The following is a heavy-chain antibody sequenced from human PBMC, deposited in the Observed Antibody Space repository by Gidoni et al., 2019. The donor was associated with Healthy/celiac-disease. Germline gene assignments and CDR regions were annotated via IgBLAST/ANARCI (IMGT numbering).Heavy chain of an antibody. CDR3: AKDRGGDHFDY. CDR1: GFTFSSYA. D-gene: IGHD2-21*01. Sequence: EVQLLESGGGLVQPGGSLRLSCAASGFTFSSYAMNWVRQAPGKGLEWVSAISGSGGSTYYADSVKGRFTISRDNPKNTLYLQMSSLRAEDTAVYYCAKDRGGDHFDYWGQGTPVTVSS. J-gene: IGHJ4*02. CDR2: ISGSGGST. V-gene: IGHV3-23*01.